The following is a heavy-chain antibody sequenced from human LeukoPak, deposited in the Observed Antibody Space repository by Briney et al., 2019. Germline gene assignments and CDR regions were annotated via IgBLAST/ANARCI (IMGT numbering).Heavy chain of an antibody. CDR2: IIPIFGTA. Sequence: SVKLSCKASGGTFSSYAISWVRQAPGQGLEWMGGIIPIFGTANYAQKFQGRVTITADESTSTAYMELSSLRSEDTAVYYCARDLGNYGDYGDYYGMDVWGQGTTVTVSS. D-gene: IGHD4-17*01. V-gene: IGHV1-69*01. CDR1: GGTFSSYA. J-gene: IGHJ6*02. CDR3: ARDLGNYGDYGDYYGMDV.